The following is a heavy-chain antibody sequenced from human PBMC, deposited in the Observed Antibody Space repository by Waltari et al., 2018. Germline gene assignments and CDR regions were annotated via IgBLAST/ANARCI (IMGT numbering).Heavy chain of an antibody. CDR3: ARPYSSSNGDAFDI. Sequence: QVQLVQSGAEVKKPGASVQVSCKASGYTFTSYAMHWVRQAPGQRLEWMGWINAGNGNTKYSQKFQGRVTITRDTSASTAYMELSSLRSEDTAVYYCARPYSSSNGDAFDIWGQGTMVTVSS. V-gene: IGHV1-3*01. CDR1: GYTFTSYA. J-gene: IGHJ3*02. D-gene: IGHD6-6*01. CDR2: INAGNGNT.